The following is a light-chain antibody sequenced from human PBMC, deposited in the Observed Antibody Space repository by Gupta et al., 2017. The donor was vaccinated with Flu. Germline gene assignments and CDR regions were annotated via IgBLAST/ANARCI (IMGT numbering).Light chain of an antibody. V-gene: IGLV1-47*01. CDR1: SSNIGSNY. CDR3: AAWDDSLSGHVV. Sequence: VTISCSGSSSNIGSNYVYWYQQLPGKAPKLLIYRNNQRPSGVPDRFSGSKSGTAASLAISGLRSEDEADYYCAAWDDSLSGHVVFGGGTKLTVL. J-gene: IGLJ2*01. CDR2: RNN.